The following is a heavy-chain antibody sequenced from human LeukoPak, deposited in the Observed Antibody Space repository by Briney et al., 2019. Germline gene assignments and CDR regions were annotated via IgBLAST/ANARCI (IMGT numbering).Heavy chain of an antibody. CDR1: GGSISSYY. V-gene: IGHV4-59*01. J-gene: IGHJ4*02. Sequence: PSETLSLTCTVSGGSISSYYWSWIRQPPGKGLEWIGYIYYSGSTNYNPSLKSRVTISVDTSKNQFSLKLSSVTAADTAVYYCARLQCYYGSGSLDYWGQGTLVTVSS. CDR2: IYYSGST. D-gene: IGHD3-10*01. CDR3: ARLQCYYGSGSLDY.